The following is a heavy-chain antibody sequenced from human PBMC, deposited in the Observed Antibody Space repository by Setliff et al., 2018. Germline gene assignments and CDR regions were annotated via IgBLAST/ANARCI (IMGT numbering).Heavy chain of an antibody. D-gene: IGHD2-21*02. J-gene: IGHJ3*01. CDR2: ISGYNGYT. CDR3: ARDWFCSGGDCSDVFDF. Sequence: ASVKVSCKASGYPFTNYGITWVRQAPGQGLEWLGWISGYNGYTVYAQKLQGRVTLTTDTSTGTAYMELRSLTFDDTAVYYCARDWFCSGGDCSDVFDFWGQGTMVTVSS. V-gene: IGHV1-18*01. CDR1: GYPFTNYG.